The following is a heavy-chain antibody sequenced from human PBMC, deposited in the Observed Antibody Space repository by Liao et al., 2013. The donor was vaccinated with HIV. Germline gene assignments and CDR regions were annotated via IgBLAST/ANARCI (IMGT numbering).Heavy chain of an antibody. CDR3: ARGRVWQWLVRYFDY. J-gene: IGHJ4*02. CDR1: GGSFSGHY. V-gene: IGHV4-34*01. Sequence: QVQLQQWGAGLLKSSETLSLTCAVYGGSFSGHYWSWVRQPPGKGLEWIGEISHSGSTSYNPSLKSRVTISVDTSKNQFSLKLSSVTAADTAVYYCARGRVWQWLVRYFDYWGQGTLVTVSS. CDR2: ISHSGST. D-gene: IGHD6-19*01.